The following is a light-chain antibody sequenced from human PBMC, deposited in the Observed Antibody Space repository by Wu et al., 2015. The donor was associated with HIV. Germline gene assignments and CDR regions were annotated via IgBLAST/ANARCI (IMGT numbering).Light chain of an antibody. CDR1: QSVSSNY. CDR3: HQYGSSPQT. V-gene: IGKV3-20*01. J-gene: IGKJ1*01. Sequence: EIVLTQSPGTLSLSPGERATLSCRASQSVSSNYLAWYQQKPGQAPRLLIYGAFNRATGIPDRFSGSGSGIDFTLTISRLEPEDFAVYYCHQYGSSPQTFGQGTKVEIK. CDR2: GAF.